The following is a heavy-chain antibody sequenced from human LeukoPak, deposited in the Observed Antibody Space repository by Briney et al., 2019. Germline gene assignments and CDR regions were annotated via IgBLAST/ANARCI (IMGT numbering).Heavy chain of an antibody. CDR3: ARIRGQQLVGLYYYYMDV. D-gene: IGHD6-13*01. Sequence: ESGPTLVNPTQTLTLTCTFSGFSLSTSGMCVSWIRQPPGKALEWLARIDWDDDKYYSTSLKTRLTISKDTSKNQVVLTMTNMDPVDTATYYCARIRGQQLVGLYYYYMDVWGKGTTVTISS. CDR1: GFSLSTSGMC. V-gene: IGHV2-70*11. CDR2: IDWDDDK. J-gene: IGHJ6*03.